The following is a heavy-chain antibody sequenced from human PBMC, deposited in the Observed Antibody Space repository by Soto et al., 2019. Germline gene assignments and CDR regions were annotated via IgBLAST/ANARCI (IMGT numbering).Heavy chain of an antibody. CDR2: IRSSGSII. D-gene: IGHD6-19*01. J-gene: IGHJ6*03. CDR1: GFTFSDYY. V-gene: IGHV3-11*01. CDR3: ARAVAGTSAYYYHFYYMDV. Sequence: QVQLVESGGGLVKPGGSLRLSCAASGFTFSDYYMSWIRQAPGKGLEWVSYIRSSGSIIYYADAVKGRFTISRDNAKNSLYLQMNSLRAEDTAVYYCARAVAGTSAYYYHFYYMDVWGKGTTVTVSS.